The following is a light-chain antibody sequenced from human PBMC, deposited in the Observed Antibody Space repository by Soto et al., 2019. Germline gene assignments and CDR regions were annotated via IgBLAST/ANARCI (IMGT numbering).Light chain of an antibody. CDR2: DVS. V-gene: IGLV2-14*01. Sequence: QYALTQPASVSGSPGQSITISCTGTSSDAGGYNYVSWYQQHPGKAPKLMIYDVSNRPSGVSNRFSGSKSGNTASQTISGLQAEDEADYYCSSYTSSTVVFGGGTKLTVL. CDR3: SSYTSSTVV. J-gene: IGLJ2*01. CDR1: SSDAGGYNY.